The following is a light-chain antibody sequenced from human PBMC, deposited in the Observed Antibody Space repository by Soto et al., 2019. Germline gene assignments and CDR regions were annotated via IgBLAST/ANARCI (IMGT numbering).Light chain of an antibody. CDR2: GAS. J-gene: IGKJ5*01. CDR3: QQYGGSPIT. Sequence: IVLTQSPGTLSLSPGERVTLSCRASQSVTTRLAWYQHKPGQAPTLLMSGASNRASGVPVRFSGSGSGTDFTLTITRLEPEAFDLYYCQQYGGSPITFGRGTRLEIK. CDR1: QSVTTR. V-gene: IGKV3-20*01.